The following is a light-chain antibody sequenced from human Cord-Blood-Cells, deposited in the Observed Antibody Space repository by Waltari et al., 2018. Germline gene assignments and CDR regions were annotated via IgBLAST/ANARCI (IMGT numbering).Light chain of an antibody. CDR1: QSVLYSSNNQNH. CDR3: QQYYSTPRT. V-gene: IGKV4-1*01. CDR2: WAS. Sequence: DIVMTQSPDSLAVSLGERATINCKSSQSVLYSSNNQNHLAWYQQKPGQPPKLLIYWASTRGSGVPDRVSGSGSGRDFTLTISCLQAEDVAVYYCQQYYSTPRTFGQGNKVEI. J-gene: IGKJ1*01.